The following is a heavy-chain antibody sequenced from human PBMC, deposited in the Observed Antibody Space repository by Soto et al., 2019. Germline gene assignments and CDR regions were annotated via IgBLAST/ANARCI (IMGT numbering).Heavy chain of an antibody. Sequence: PSETLSLTCAVYGGSFSGYYWSWIRQPPGKGLEWIGDINHSGSTNYNPSLKSRVTISVDTSKNQFSLKLSSVTAADTAVYFCARVHLIGESEPTYYFDCWGQGTLVTVSS. D-gene: IGHD3-10*01. J-gene: IGHJ4*02. CDR2: INHSGST. CDR3: ARVHLIGESEPTYYFDC. CDR1: GGSFSGYY. V-gene: IGHV4-34*01.